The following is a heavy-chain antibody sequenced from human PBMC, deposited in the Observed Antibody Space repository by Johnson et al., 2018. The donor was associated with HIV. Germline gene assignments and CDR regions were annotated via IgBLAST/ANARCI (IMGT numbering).Heavy chain of an antibody. CDR2: ISYDGSNK. V-gene: IGHV3-30*04. CDR1: GFTFSSYA. Sequence: QMLLVESGGGVVQPGRSLRLSCAASGFTFSSYAMHWVRQAPGKGLEWVAVISYDGSNKYYADSVKGRFTISRDNSKNTLYLQMNSLRAEETAVYYCARDVRWLPDAFDIWGQGTMVTVSS. D-gene: IGHD5-24*01. J-gene: IGHJ3*02. CDR3: ARDVRWLPDAFDI.